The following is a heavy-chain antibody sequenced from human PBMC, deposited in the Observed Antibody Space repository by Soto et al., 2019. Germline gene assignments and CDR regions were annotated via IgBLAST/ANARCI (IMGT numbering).Heavy chain of an antibody. D-gene: IGHD5-12*01. CDR3: ARDLEMATNTLAYYYGMDV. CDR1: GGTFSSYA. V-gene: IGHV1-69*06. CDR2: IIPIFGTA. J-gene: IGHJ6*02. Sequence: GASVKVSCKASGGTFSSYAISWVRQAPGQGLEWMGGIIPIFGTANYAQKFQGRVTITADKSTSTAYMELSSLRSEDTAVYYCARDLEMATNTLAYYYGMDVWGQGTTVTVSS.